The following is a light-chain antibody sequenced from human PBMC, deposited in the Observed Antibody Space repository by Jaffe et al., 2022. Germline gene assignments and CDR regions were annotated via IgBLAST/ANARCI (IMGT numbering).Light chain of an antibody. CDR1: SLSTFY. V-gene: IGLV3-19*01. CDR3: ISRDDSGNQWL. Sequence: SSELTQDPAVSVALGQTVRITCQGDSLSTFYASWYQQKPGQAPVVVMYGKSNRPSGIPDRFSGSSSGNTASLTITGAQAEDEADYYCISRDDSGNQWLFGGGSKLTVL. J-gene: IGLJ3*02. CDR2: GKS.